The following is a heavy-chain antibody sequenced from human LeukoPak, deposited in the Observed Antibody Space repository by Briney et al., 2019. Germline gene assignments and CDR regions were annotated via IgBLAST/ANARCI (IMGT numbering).Heavy chain of an antibody. CDR2: IIPIFGTA. V-gene: IGHV1-69*01. CDR1: GGSFSSYA. Sequence: SVKVSCKASGGSFSSYAISWVRQAPGQGLEWIGVIIPIFGTANYAQKFQGRVTITADESTSTAYMELSSLRSEDTAVYYCARGWGYCSGGSCPNWFDPWGQGTLVTVSS. J-gene: IGHJ5*02. CDR3: ARGWGYCSGGSCPNWFDP. D-gene: IGHD2-15*01.